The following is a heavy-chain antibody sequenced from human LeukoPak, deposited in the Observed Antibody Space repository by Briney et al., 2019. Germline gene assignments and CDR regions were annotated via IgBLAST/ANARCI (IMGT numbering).Heavy chain of an antibody. CDR2: IYYSGST. CDR1: GGSISSYY. D-gene: IGHD2-15*01. J-gene: IGHJ4*02. V-gene: IGHV4-59*01. Sequence: SETLSLTCTVSGGSISSYYWSWVRQPPGKGLEWIGYIYYSGSTNYNPSLKSRVTISVDTSKNQFSLKLSSVTAADTAVYYCARFDCSGGSCYIVNWGQGTLVTVSS. CDR3: ARFDCSGGSCYIVN.